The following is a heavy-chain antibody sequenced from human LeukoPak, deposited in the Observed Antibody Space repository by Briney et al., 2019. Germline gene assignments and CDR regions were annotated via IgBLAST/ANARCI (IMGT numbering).Heavy chain of an antibody. V-gene: IGHV3-9*01. D-gene: IGHD6-19*01. J-gene: IGHJ4*02. Sequence: GRSLRLSRAGSGFIFNNYAMHWVRQPPGKGLEWVSGISWNSGTIDYADSVRGRFTISRDNAKNSLYLQMDSLRVEDTAFYYCAKDNRRHYTSGPNPDSLHWGQGALVTVSS. CDR2: ISWNSGTI. CDR1: GFIFNNYA. CDR3: AKDNRRHYTSGPNPDSLH.